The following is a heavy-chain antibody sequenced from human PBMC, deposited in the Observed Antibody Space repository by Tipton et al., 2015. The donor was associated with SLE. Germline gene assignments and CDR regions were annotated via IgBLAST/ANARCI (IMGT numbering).Heavy chain of an antibody. J-gene: IGHJ5*02. V-gene: IGHV3-23*01. Sequence: SLRLSCAASGFTFRNYAMRWVRQAPGKGLEWVSGISGSGDRTFYADSVKGRFTVSRDNSKDTLHVQINSLRAEDTAVYYCAKGSWNRLGGHGPRGQGTLVGVPS. CDR1: GFTFRNYA. CDR2: ISGSGDRT. CDR3: AKGSWNRLGGHGP. D-gene: IGHD6-13*01.